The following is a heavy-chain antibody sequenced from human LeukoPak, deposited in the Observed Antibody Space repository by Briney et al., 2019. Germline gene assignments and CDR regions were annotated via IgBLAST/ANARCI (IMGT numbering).Heavy chain of an antibody. V-gene: IGHV4-39*01. CDR1: GGSIRSSSYY. CDR3: ARQGGYYDFWSGYVDY. Sequence: SETLSLTCTVSGGSIRSSSYYWGWIRQPPGKGLEWIGSIYYSGSTYYNPSLKSRVTISVGTSKNQFSLKLSSVTAADTAVYYCARQGGYYDFWSGYVDYWGQGTLVTVSS. D-gene: IGHD3-3*01. CDR2: IYYSGST. J-gene: IGHJ4*02.